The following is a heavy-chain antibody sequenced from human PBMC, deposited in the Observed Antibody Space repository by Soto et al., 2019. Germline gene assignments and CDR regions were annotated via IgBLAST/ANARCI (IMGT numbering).Heavy chain of an antibody. J-gene: IGHJ4*02. CDR3: TTRGLSTTLRFDY. V-gene: IGHV3-15*07. Sequence: EVQLVESGGGLVKPGGSLRLSCAASGFTFSNAWMNWVRQAPGKGLEWVGRIKSKTDGGTTDYAAPVKGRFTISRDNSKNTLYLQRNSLKTEDTAVYYCTTRGLSTTLRFDYWGQGTLVTVSS. CDR2: IKSKTDGGTT. CDR1: GFTFSNAW. D-gene: IGHD1-26*01.